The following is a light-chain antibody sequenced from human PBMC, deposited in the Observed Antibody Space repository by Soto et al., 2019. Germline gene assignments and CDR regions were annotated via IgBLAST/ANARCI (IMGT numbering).Light chain of an antibody. CDR2: GAS. Sequence: EIVLTQSPGTMSLSPGERAALSCRASQSVSSTYLAWYQQKPGQAPRLLIYGASSRATGIPDRFSGSGSGTDFTLTISRLEPEHFAVYYCQQHGSSQTFGGGTKVEIK. CDR3: QQHGSSQT. CDR1: QSVSSTY. V-gene: IGKV3-20*01. J-gene: IGKJ4*01.